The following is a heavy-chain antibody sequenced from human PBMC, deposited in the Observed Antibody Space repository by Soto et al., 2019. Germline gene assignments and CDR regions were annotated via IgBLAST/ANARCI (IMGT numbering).Heavy chain of an antibody. Sequence: EVQLVQSGAEVKKPGESLRISCKGSGYSFTSYWISWVRQMPGKGLEWMGRIDPSDSYTNYSPSFQGHVTISADKSISTTYLQWSSLKASDTAMYYCACHPLVGYDSSGYQRGVLYFQHWGQGTLVTVSS. V-gene: IGHV5-10-1*03. CDR2: IDPSDSYT. CDR3: ACHPLVGYDSSGYQRGVLYFQH. J-gene: IGHJ1*01. CDR1: GYSFTSYW. D-gene: IGHD3-22*01.